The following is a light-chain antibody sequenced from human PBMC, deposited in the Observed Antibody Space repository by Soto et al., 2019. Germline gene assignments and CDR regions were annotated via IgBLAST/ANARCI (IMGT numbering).Light chain of an antibody. CDR2: KAS. Sequence: DIQITQSPSTLSASVGDRVTITCRASQSISSWLAWYQQKPGKAPKLLIYKASTLESGVPSRFSGSGSGTEFTLTISSLQPDDFATYYCQQYNSVSLLTFGGGTQVDIK. CDR3: QQYNSVSLLT. V-gene: IGKV1-5*03. J-gene: IGKJ4*01. CDR1: QSISSW.